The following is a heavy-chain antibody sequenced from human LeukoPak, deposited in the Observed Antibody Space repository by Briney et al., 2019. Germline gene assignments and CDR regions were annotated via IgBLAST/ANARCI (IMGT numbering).Heavy chain of an antibody. CDR3: ARRRIVGSIDDAFDI. J-gene: IGHJ3*02. CDR1: GFTFSSYA. V-gene: IGHV3-30-3*01. D-gene: IGHD1-26*01. Sequence: GGSLRLSCAASGFTFSSYAMHWVRQAPGKGLEWAAVISSDGNTQYYADSVEGRFTISRDNSNNTLYLQMNSLRADDTAIYYCARRRIVGSIDDAFDIWGQGTMVTLSS. CDR2: ISSDGNTQ.